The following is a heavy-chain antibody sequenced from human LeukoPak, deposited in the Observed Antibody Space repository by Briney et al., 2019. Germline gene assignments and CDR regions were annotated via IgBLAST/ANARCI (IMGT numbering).Heavy chain of an antibody. J-gene: IGHJ4*02. CDR1: GYTFTSNY. D-gene: IGHD1-26*01. Sequence: ASVKVSCKAFGYTFTSNYMHWVRQAPGQGPEWMGVISPSGGSTTYAQKFQGRVTLTRDMSTSTDYLELSSLRSEDTAVYYCARPPLFGGSYPYYWGQGTLVTVSS. CDR3: ARPPLFGGSYPYY. V-gene: IGHV1-46*01. CDR2: ISPSGGST.